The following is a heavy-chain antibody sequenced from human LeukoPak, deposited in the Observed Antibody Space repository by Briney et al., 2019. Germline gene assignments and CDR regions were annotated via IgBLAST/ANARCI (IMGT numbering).Heavy chain of an antibody. CDR1: GGSFSGYY. J-gene: IGHJ4*02. CDR2: INHSGST. CDR3: ATGGFMVRGVLDY. Sequence: SETLSLTSAVEGGSFSGYYWSRIRKPPGTGLDLIGEINHSGSTNYNPSLKSRVTISVDTSKNQFSLKLSSVTAADTAVYYCATGGFMVRGVLDYWGQGTLVTVSS. V-gene: IGHV4-34*01. D-gene: IGHD3-10*01.